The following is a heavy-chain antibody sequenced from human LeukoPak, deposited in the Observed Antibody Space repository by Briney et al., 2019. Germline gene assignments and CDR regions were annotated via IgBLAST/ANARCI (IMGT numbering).Heavy chain of an antibody. Sequence: GGSLRLSCAASGFTFSNHAMNWVRQAPGQGLEWVAVISYDGSNKYYADSVKGRFTISRDNSKNTLYLQMNSLRAEDTAVYYCAKDHFYDSSGYLFDYWGQGTLVTVSS. CDR2: ISYDGSNK. V-gene: IGHV3-30*18. CDR1: GFTFSNHA. CDR3: AKDHFYDSSGYLFDY. J-gene: IGHJ4*02. D-gene: IGHD3-22*01.